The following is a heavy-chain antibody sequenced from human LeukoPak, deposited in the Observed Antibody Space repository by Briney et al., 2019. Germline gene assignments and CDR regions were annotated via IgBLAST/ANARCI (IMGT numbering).Heavy chain of an antibody. CDR3: AKSHNSGWYVVYFQH. CDR2: ISGSGGST. D-gene: IGHD6-19*01. Sequence: GGSLRLSCAASGFTLSSYAMSWVRQAPGKGLEWVSAISGSGGSTYYADSVKGRFTISRDNSKNTLYLQMNSLRAEDTAVYYCAKSHNSGWYVVYFQHWGQGTLVTVSS. J-gene: IGHJ1*01. CDR1: GFTLSSYA. V-gene: IGHV3-23*01.